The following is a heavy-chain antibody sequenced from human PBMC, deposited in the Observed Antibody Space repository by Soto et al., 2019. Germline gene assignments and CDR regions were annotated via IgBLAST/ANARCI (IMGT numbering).Heavy chain of an antibody. CDR1: GGSFSGYY. J-gene: IGHJ5*02. CDR2: INHSGST. V-gene: IGHV4-34*01. Sequence: ASETLSLTCAVYGGSFSGYYWSWIRQPPGKGLEWIGEINHSGSTNYNPSLKSRVTISVDTSKNQFSLKLSSVTAADTDVYYCARGSWFDPWGQGTLVTVSS. CDR3: ARGSWFDP.